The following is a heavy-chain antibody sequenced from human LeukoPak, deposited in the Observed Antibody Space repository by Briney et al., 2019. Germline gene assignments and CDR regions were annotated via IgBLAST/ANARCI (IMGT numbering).Heavy chain of an antibody. J-gene: IGHJ4*02. Sequence: GESLKISCKGSGYTFTSYWIGWVRQMPGKGLEWMGIIYPGDSDTRYTPSFQGQVTMSADKSINTAYLQWSRLKASDTAVHYCARLGYCSRGTCYAFDYWGQGTPVTVSS. CDR3: ARLGYCSRGTCYAFDY. D-gene: IGHD2-2*01. CDR2: IYPGDSDT. V-gene: IGHV5-51*01. CDR1: GYTFTSYW.